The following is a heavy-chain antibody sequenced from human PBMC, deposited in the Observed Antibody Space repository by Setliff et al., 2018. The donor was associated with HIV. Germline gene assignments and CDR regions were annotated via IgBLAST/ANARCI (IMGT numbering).Heavy chain of an antibody. D-gene: IGHD2-15*01. J-gene: IGHJ6*03. CDR1: RGSFSDYY. V-gene: IGHV4-34*01. CDR3: ARTPQEVVVVAATRPYYYYYMDV. CDR2: ISPSGCT. Sequence: SETLSLTCVVYRGSFSDYYWTWIRQPPGKGLEWIGEISPSGCTNYNPSLKSRVTISVDTSENQFSLKLSSVTAADTAVYYCARTPQEVVVVAATRPYYYYYMDVWGKGTTVTVSS.